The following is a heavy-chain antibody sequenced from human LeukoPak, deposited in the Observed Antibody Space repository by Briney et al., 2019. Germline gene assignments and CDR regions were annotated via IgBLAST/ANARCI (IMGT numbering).Heavy chain of an antibody. D-gene: IGHD1-1*01. J-gene: IGHJ4*02. CDR2: INPNSGGT. Sequence: ASVKVSCKASGYTFTGYYMHWVRQAPGQGLEWMGWINPNSGGTNYAQKFQGRGTMTRDTSISTAYMELSRLRSDDTAVYDVSRDLYLGTYNLDYWGQGTLVTVSS. CDR3: SRDLYLGTYNLDY. V-gene: IGHV1-2*02. CDR1: GYTFTGYY.